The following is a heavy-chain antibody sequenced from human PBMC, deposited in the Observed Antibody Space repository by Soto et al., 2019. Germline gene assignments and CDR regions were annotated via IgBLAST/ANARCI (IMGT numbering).Heavy chain of an antibody. CDR1: GGTFSTSA. D-gene: IGHD5-12*01. CDR2: IIPIFRTP. Sequence: QVQLEQSGAEVKTPGSSVKVACKASGGTFSTSAISWVRQAPGQGLEWMGGIIPIFRTPDYAQKFQGRVTVIADESTSTVYMELSGLRSDDTAVYYCARDKDRLQLGGTYYYILDVWGQGTTFTVSS. J-gene: IGHJ6*02. CDR3: ARDKDRLQLGGTYYYILDV. V-gene: IGHV1-69*12.